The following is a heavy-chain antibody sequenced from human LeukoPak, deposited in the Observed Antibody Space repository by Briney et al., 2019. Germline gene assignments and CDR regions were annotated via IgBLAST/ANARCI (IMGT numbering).Heavy chain of an antibody. J-gene: IGHJ4*02. Sequence: RTGGSLRLSCAASGFSFSNAWMSWVRQAPGKGLEWLSCISSSGDTIYYADSVKARFTVSRDNAENSLYLQMNSLRAEDTAMYYCARQGSEIDYWGQGTLVTVSS. CDR2: ISSSGDTI. V-gene: IGHV3-11*01. CDR3: ARQGSEIDY. CDR1: GFSFSNAW.